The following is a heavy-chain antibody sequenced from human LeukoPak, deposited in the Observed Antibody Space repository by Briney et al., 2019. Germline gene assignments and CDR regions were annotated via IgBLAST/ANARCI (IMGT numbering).Heavy chain of an antibody. D-gene: IGHD5-12*01. CDR3: ARGKYYSGYDYPLDY. CDR1: GFTFSSYS. J-gene: IGHJ4*02. V-gene: IGHV3-21*04. CDR2: ISSSSSYI. Sequence: GGSLRLSCAASGFTFSSYSMNWVRQAPGKGLEWVSSISSSSSYIYYADSVKGRFTISRDNAKNSLYLQMNSLRAEDTAVYYCARGKYYSGYDYPLDYWGQGTLVTVSS.